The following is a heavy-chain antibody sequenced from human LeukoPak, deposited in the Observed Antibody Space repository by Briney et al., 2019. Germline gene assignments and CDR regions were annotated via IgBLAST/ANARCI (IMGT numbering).Heavy chain of an antibody. CDR3: ATCGYTYGLYFDS. D-gene: IGHD5-18*01. J-gene: IGHJ4*02. CDR2: ISSGGSTI. CDR1: GFTFSSYE. V-gene: IGHV3-48*03. Sequence: GGSLRLSCAASGFTFSSYEMNWVRQAPGKGLEWVSYISSGGSTIYYADSVKGRFTISRDNAKNSLYLQMNSLRAEDTAVYYCATCGYTYGLYFDSWGQGTLVTVSS.